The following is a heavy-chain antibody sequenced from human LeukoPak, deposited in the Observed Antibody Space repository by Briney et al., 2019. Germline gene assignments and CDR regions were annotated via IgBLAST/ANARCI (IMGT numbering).Heavy chain of an antibody. CDR3: ARRYTSSWYSSGYFDY. J-gene: IGHJ4*02. CDR2: IKEDGSEK. D-gene: IGHD6-13*01. CDR1: GFTFSDYW. V-gene: IGHV3-7*01. Sequence: GGSLRLSCAASGFTFSDYWMSWVRQAPGKGLEWVASIKEDGSEKSNVDSEKGRFTISRDNAKNSLYLQMNSLRPEDTAVYYCARRYTSSWYSSGYFDYWGQGALVTVSS.